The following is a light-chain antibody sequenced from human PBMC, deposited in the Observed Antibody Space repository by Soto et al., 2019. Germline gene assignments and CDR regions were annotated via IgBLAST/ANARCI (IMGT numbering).Light chain of an antibody. J-gene: IGKJ1*01. CDR1: QSISRY. V-gene: IGKV1-39*01. Sequence: DIQMTQSPSSLSASIGDRVTITCRASQSISRYLNWYQQKPGKAPKLLISAASNLQSGVPSSFSGSGSGTDFTLTINSLQSEDFATYYCQQTFSTPRTFGQGTKVEIK. CDR2: AAS. CDR3: QQTFSTPRT.